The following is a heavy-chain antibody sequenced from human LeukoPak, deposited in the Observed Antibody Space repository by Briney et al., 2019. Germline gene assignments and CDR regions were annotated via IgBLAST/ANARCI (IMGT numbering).Heavy chain of an antibody. D-gene: IGHD1-26*01. CDR3: ARANSGNYYPYYGMDV. CDR1: GFTFSNYW. Sequence: GGSLRLSCAASGFTFSNYWMSWIRQAPRKGLEWVANIKRDGSEKYCVDSVKDRFTISRDNAKNSLYLQMNSLRAEDTAVYYCARANSGNYYPYYGMDVWGQGTTVTVSS. J-gene: IGHJ6*02. CDR2: IKRDGSEK. V-gene: IGHV3-7*01.